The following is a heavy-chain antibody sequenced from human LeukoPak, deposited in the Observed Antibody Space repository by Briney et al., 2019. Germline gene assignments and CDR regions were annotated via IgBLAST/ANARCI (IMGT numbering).Heavy chain of an antibody. CDR2: IKQDGSEK. CDR1: GFTFSSYW. D-gene: IGHD1-1*01. V-gene: IGHV3-7*03. J-gene: IGHJ4*02. Sequence: GGSLRLPCAASGFTFSSYWMSWVRQAPGKGLEWVADIKQDGSEKYYVDSVKGRFTIPRDNARNSLYLQMNSLRAEDTAVYYCARDSPLGTDFDYWGQGTLVTVSS. CDR3: ARDSPLGTDFDY.